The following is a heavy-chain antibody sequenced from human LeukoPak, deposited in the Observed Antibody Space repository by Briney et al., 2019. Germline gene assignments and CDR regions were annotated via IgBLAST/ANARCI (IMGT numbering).Heavy chain of an antibody. CDR1: GFTFSSYG. D-gene: IGHD2-2*01. Sequence: PGGSLRLSCAASGFTFSSYGMHWVRQAPGKGLEWVAVIWYDGSNKYYADSVKGRFTISRDNAKNSLYLQMNSLRDEDTAVYYCARDSSYAFDYWGQGALVTVSS. J-gene: IGHJ4*02. V-gene: IGHV3-33*01. CDR2: IWYDGSNK. CDR3: ARDSSYAFDY.